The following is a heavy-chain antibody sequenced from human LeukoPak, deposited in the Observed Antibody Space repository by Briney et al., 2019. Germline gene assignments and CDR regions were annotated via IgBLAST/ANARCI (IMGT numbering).Heavy chain of an antibody. J-gene: IGHJ5*02. CDR1: GYTFTSYA. V-gene: IGHV1-3*01. CDR2: INAGNGNT. CDR3: ARGEYSSSWSDWFDP. D-gene: IGHD6-13*01. Sequence: GASVKVSCKASGYTFTSYAMHWVRQAPGQRLEWMGWINAGNGNTKYSQKFQGRVTITRDTSASTAYMELSSLRSEDTAVYYCARGEYSSSWSDWFDPWGQGTLVTVSS.